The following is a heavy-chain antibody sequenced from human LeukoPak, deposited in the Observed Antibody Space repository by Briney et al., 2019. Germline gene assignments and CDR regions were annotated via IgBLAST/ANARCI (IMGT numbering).Heavy chain of an antibody. CDR1: GGSIDSYY. CDR3: ARGRVCGGFGRFDS. D-gene: IGHD2-21*01. CDR2: IFYGGST. Sequence: SETLSLTCTLSGGSIDSYYWSWVRQSPGKGLEWIGYIFYGGSTNYNPSLKSRVTVSVNTSKNQFSLRLNSVTAADTAFYYCARGRVCGGFGRFDSWGQGILVTVSS. J-gene: IGHJ4*02. V-gene: IGHV4-59*01.